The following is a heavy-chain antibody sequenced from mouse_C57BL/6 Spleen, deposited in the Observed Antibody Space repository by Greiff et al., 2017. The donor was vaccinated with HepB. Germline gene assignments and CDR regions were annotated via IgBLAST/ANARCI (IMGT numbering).Heavy chain of an antibody. CDR3: ARDYGRSLDY. D-gene: IGHD1-1*01. Sequence: QVQLQQPGAELVRPGPSVKLSCKASGYTFTSYWMHWVQQRPGQGLEWIGVIDPSASYTNYNQKFKGKATLTVDTASRTAYMQPSSLTSEDSAVYYCARDYGRSLDYWGQGTTLTVSS. CDR1: GYTFTSYW. V-gene: IGHV1-59*01. CDR2: IDPSASYT. J-gene: IGHJ2*01.